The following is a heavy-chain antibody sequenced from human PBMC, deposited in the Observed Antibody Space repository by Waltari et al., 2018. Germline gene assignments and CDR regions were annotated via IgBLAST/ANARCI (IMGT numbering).Heavy chain of an antibody. Sequence: QVQLVQSGPETKRPGASVKVSCKASGYTFTAYGLSWVRQAPGQGLEWMGGIRAPSDKTNDAQKFQDRVTMTTDTTTSTAYMELRSLRSDDTAVYYCARRFIGAFDIWGQGTMVTVSS. CDR2: IRAPSDKT. CDR1: GYTFTAYG. J-gene: IGHJ3*02. CDR3: ARRFIGAFDI. D-gene: IGHD3-3*01. V-gene: IGHV1-18*04.